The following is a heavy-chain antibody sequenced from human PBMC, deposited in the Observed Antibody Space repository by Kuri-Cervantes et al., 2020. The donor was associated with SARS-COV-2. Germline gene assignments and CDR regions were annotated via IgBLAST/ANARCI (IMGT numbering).Heavy chain of an antibody. CDR3: ARDTVRGVIRYYLDY. CDR2: IWYDGSNK. Sequence: GESLKISCAASGFTFSSYGMHWVRQAPGKGLEWVAVIWYDGSNKYYADSVKGRFTISRDNPKNTLYLQMNSLRAEDTAVYYCARDTVRGVIRYYLDYWGQGTLVTVSS. V-gene: IGHV3-33*08. D-gene: IGHD3-16*02. J-gene: IGHJ4*02. CDR1: GFTFSSYG.